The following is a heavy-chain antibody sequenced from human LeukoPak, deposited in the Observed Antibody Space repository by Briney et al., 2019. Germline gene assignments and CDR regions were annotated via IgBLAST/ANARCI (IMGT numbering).Heavy chain of an antibody. D-gene: IGHD3-10*01. CDR2: ISYDGSNK. V-gene: IGHV3-30*18. CDR3: AKDGIRSGSSRDYYMDV. CDR1: GFTFSSYG. J-gene: IGHJ6*03. Sequence: GGSLRLSCAASGFTFSSYGMHWVRQAPGKGLEWVAVISYDGSNKYYADSVKGRFTISRDNSKNTLYLQMNSLRAEDTAVYYCAKDGIRSGSSRDYYMDVWGKGTTVTVSS.